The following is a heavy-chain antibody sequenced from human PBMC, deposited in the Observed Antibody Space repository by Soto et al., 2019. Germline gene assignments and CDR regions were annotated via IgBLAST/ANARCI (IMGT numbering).Heavy chain of an antibody. CDR2: IIPIFETS. CDR3: ERVSRYSAKSTLLDY. D-gene: IGHD2-15*01. CDR1: GGTFSNFG. V-gene: IGHV1-69*06. Sequence: SVKVSCKASGGTFSNFGISWVRQAPGHGLEWMGGIIPIFETSNYAQKFQDRVTITADKATTTAYMELTSLRSEDTAMYYCERVSRYSAKSTLLDYWGQGTLAPVSP. J-gene: IGHJ4*02.